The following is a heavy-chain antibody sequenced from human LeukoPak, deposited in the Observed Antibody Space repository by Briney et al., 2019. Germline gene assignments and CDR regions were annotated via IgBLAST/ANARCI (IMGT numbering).Heavy chain of an antibody. J-gene: IGHJ5*02. D-gene: IGHD2-8*01. V-gene: IGHV1-18*01. CDR2: ISAYNGNT. CDR3: ARDSIVLMVYAMPNWFDP. Sequence: ASVKVSCKASGYTFTSYGISWVRQAPGQGLEWMGWISAYNGNTNYAQKLQGRVTMTTATSTSTAYMELRSLRSDDTAVYYCARDSIVLMVYAMPNWFDPWGQGTLVTVSS. CDR1: GYTFTSYG.